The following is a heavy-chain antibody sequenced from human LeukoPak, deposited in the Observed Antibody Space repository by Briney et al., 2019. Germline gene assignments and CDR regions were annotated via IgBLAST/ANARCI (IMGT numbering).Heavy chain of an antibody. CDR1: GFTFSSYA. J-gene: IGHJ4*02. D-gene: IGHD4-17*01. CDR2: ISSSSSYI. CDR3: ARDGTVTIFDY. V-gene: IGHV3-21*01. Sequence: PGGSLRLSCAASGFTFSSYAMSWVRQAPGKGLEWVSSISSSSSYIYYADSVKGRFTISRDNAKNSLYLQMNSLRAEDTAVYYCARDGTVTIFDYWGQGTLVTVSS.